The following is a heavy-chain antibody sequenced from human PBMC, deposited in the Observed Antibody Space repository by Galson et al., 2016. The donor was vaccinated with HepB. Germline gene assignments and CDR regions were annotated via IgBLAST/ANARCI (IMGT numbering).Heavy chain of an antibody. J-gene: IGHJ6*02. Sequence: SVKVSCKASGGTFSSYAISWVRQAPGRGLEWMGGIIPIFGTANYAQKFQGRVTITADESTSTAYMELSSLRSEDTAVYYCARATTYLGITMVRGVTYYYGMDVWGQGTTVTVSS. CDR2: IIPIFGTA. V-gene: IGHV1-69*13. CDR1: GGTFSSYA. CDR3: ARATTYLGITMVRGVTYYYGMDV. D-gene: IGHD3-10*01.